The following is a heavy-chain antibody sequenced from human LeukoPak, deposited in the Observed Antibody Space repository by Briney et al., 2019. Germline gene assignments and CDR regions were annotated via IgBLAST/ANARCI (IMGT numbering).Heavy chain of an antibody. V-gene: IGHV3-11*01. CDR2: ISSSGSTI. Sequence: GGSLRLSCAASGFTFSDYYMSWIRQAPGKGLEWVSYISSSGSTIYYADSVKGRFTISRHNSKNTLYLQMNSLRAEDTAVYYCARENWNYVSSNWFDPWGQGTLVTVSS. D-gene: IGHD1-7*01. CDR3: ARENWNYVSSNWFDP. J-gene: IGHJ5*02. CDR1: GFTFSDYY.